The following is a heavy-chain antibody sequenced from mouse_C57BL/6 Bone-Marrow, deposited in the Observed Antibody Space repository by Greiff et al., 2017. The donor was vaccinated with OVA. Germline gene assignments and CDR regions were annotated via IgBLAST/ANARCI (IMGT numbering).Heavy chain of an antibody. V-gene: IGHV1-72*01. CDR1: GYTFTSYW. CDR2: IDPNSGGT. J-gene: IGHJ1*03. CDR3: ARRGNYYWYFYV. Sequence: QVQLQQPGAELVKPGASVKLSCKASGYTFTSYWMHWVKQRPGRGLEWIGRIDPNSGGTKYNEKFKSKATLTVDKPSSTAYMQLSSLTSADSAVYCCARRGNYYWYFYVWGTGTTVTVSS.